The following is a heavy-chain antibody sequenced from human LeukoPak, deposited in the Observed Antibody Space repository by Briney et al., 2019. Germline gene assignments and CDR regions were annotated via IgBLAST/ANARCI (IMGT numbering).Heavy chain of an antibody. CDR3: TTASGLIVVVDPHDY. CDR1: GFTLSNAW. Sequence: GGSLRLSCTAPGFTLSNAWMSWVRQAPGKGLEWVGRIRSKNDGGTTDYAAPVKGRFTISRDDSKNTLYLQMNSLKTEDTAVYYCTTASGLIVVVDPHDYWGQGTLVTVSS. J-gene: IGHJ4*02. V-gene: IGHV3-15*01. D-gene: IGHD3-22*01. CDR2: IRSKNDGGTT.